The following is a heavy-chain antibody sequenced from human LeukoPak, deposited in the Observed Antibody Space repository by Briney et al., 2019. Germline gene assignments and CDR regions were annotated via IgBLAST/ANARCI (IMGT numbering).Heavy chain of an antibody. CDR2: IKQDGSEK. CDR3: ARDSRITIFGVVTGNYYYYMDV. J-gene: IGHJ6*03. D-gene: IGHD3-3*01. Sequence: PGGSLRLSCAASGFTFSSYWMSWVRQAPGKGLEWVANIKQDGSEKYYVDSVKGRFTISRDNAKNSLYLQMNSLRAEDTAVYYCARDSRITIFGVVTGNYYYYMDVWGKGTTVTVSS. V-gene: IGHV3-7*01. CDR1: GFTFSSYW.